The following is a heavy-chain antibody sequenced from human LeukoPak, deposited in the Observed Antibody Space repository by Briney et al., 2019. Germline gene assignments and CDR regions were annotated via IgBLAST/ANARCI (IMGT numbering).Heavy chain of an antibody. CDR3: ARGGWTYYYGMDV. D-gene: IGHD3/OR15-3a*01. Sequence: PSETLSLTCAVYGGSFSGYYWSWIRQPPGKGLEWIGEINHSGSTNYNPSLKSRVTISVDTSKNQFSLKLSSVTAADTAVYYCARGGWTYYYGMDVWGQGTTVTVS. CDR1: GGSFSGYY. J-gene: IGHJ6*02. V-gene: IGHV4-34*01. CDR2: INHSGST.